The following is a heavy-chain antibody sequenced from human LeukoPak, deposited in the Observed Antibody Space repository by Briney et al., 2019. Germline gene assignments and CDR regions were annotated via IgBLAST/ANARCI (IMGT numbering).Heavy chain of an antibody. Sequence: AGGSLRLSCAASGNYWVHWVRQAPGKGLVWVSHIDSGGSWTSYADSVKGRFTISKDNAKNTVYLQMNNLRAEDTAVYYCVSFYETYWGRGTLVTVSS. CDR1: GNYW. V-gene: IGHV3-74*01. CDR3: VSFYETY. J-gene: IGHJ4*02. CDR2: IDSGGSWT. D-gene: IGHD2/OR15-2a*01.